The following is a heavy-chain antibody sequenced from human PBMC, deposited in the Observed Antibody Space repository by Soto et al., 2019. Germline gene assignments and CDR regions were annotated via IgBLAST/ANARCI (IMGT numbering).Heavy chain of an antibody. V-gene: IGHV3-48*04. Sequence: GGSLRLSCAASGFTFSDYAMHWVRQAPGKGLEWVSGISYNSNSMAYADSVKGRFTISRDNAEKSLFLQMNSLRVDDTALYFCARDPGYSAFDIWGHGTMVTVSS. CDR2: ISYNSNSM. CDR3: ARDPGYSAFDI. J-gene: IGHJ3*02. D-gene: IGHD5-18*01. CDR1: GFTFSDYA.